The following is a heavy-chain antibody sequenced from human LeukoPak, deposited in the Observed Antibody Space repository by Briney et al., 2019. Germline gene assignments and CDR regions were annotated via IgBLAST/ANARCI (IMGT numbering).Heavy chain of an antibody. CDR1: GFTFSSYA. V-gene: IGHV3-30-3*01. J-gene: IGHJ4*02. Sequence: GGSLRLSCVASGFTFSSYAMHWVRQAPGKGLEWVAVISYDGSNKYYADSVKGRFTISRDNSKNTLYLQMNSLRAEDTAVYYCARILDGSQGYWGQGTLVTVSS. CDR3: ARILDGSQGY. CDR2: ISYDGSNK. D-gene: IGHD2-15*01.